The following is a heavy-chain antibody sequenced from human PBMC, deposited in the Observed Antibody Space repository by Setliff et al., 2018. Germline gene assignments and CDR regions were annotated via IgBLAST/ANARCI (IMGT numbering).Heavy chain of an antibody. D-gene: IGHD5-12*01. V-gene: IGHV1-3*01. CDR1: GYTFTSYA. J-gene: IGHJ5*02. CDR2: INAANGNT. Sequence: ASVKVSCKASGYTFTSYALHWVRQAPGQRLEWMGWINAANGNTEYSQKFQGRVTITADESTSTAYMELSSLRSEDTAVYYCARDLREMATILNWFDPWGQGTLVTVSS. CDR3: ARDLREMATILNWFDP.